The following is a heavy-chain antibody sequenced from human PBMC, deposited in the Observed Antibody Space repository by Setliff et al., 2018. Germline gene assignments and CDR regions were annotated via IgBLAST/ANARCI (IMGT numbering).Heavy chain of an antibody. Sequence: SETLSLTCTVSGDSISRAKYYWSWIRQSAGKGLECIGRIYTDGSTKYNPSLNSRVTLLIDTAMNQISLRLSSVTAADTAVYFCARVTGFSYMDVWGKGTTVTVSS. V-gene: IGHV4-61*02. D-gene: IGHD3-3*01. CDR3: ARVTGFSYMDV. CDR2: IYTDGST. CDR1: GDSISRAKYY. J-gene: IGHJ6*03.